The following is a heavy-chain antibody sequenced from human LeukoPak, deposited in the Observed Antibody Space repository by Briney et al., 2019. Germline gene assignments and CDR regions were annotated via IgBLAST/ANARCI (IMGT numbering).Heavy chain of an antibody. CDR3: SKKGQNGDYGKPD. V-gene: IGHV3-23*01. D-gene: IGHD4-17*01. CDR1: GFTFSSYD. CDR2: ISRHSGAST. J-gene: IGHJ4*02. Sequence: GGSLRLSCAASGFTFSSYDMYWVRQAPGKGLECVASISRHSGASTYYAASVKGRFTISRDNSRSTLYLQMNSLRADDTAVYYCSKKGQNGDYGKPDWGQGTLVTVSS.